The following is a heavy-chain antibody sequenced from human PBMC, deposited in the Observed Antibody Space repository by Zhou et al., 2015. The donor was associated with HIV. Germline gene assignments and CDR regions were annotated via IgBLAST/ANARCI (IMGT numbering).Heavy chain of an antibody. J-gene: IGHJ3*02. Sequence: QVQLVQSGAEVKKPGSSVKVSCKASGGTFSSYAISWVRQAPGQGLEWMGGIIPIFGTANYAQKFQGRVTITADESTSTAYMELSSLRSEDTAVYYCARDRVKGILTGYDAFDIWGQGTMGHRLF. D-gene: IGHD3-9*01. CDR2: IIPIFGTA. CDR3: ARDRVKGILTGYDAFDI. CDR1: GGTFSSYA. V-gene: IGHV1-69*01.